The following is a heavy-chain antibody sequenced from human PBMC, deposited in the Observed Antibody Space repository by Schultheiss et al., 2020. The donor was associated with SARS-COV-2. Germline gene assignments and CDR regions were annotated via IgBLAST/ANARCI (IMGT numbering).Heavy chain of an antibody. CDR1: GGSFSGYY. Sequence: SETLSLTCAVYGGSFSGYYWSWIRQPPGKGLEWIGEINHSGSTNYNPSLKSRVTISVDTSKNQFSLKLSSVTAADTAVYYCARDKHRFTIFGVVSHFDYWGQGTLVTVSS. CDR2: INHSGST. CDR3: ARDKHRFTIFGVVSHFDY. D-gene: IGHD3-3*01. V-gene: IGHV4-34*01. J-gene: IGHJ4*02.